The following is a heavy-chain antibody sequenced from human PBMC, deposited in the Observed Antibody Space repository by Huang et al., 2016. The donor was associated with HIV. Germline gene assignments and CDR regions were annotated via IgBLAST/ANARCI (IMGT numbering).Heavy chain of an antibody. CDR3: AREVMTSFGGPFDP. J-gene: IGHJ5*02. D-gene: IGHD3-16*01. Sequence: QVQLYQWGAGLLRPSENLSLTCAVYRGSLSGYYWSWIRQSPEKGLEWIGEINYSGTINSNPSLNSRVTISVDPSKKQLSLKLKSVTAADTAVYYCAREVMTSFGGPFDPWGQGTLVAVS. CDR1: RGSLSGYY. CDR2: INYSGTI. V-gene: IGHV4-34*01.